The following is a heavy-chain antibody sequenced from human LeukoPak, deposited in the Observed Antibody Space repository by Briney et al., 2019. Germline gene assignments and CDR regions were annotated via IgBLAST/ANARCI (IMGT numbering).Heavy chain of an antibody. CDR3: ARDRGYCSSTSCYSSWFDP. J-gene: IGHJ5*02. V-gene: IGHV4-34*01. Sequence: PSETLSLTCAVYGGSFSGYYWSWIRQPPGKGLEWIGEINHSGSTNYNPSLKSRVTISVDTSKNQFSLKLSSVTAADTAVYYCARDRGYCSSTSCYSSWFDPWGQGTLVTVSS. D-gene: IGHD2-2*03. CDR2: INHSGST. CDR1: GGSFSGYY.